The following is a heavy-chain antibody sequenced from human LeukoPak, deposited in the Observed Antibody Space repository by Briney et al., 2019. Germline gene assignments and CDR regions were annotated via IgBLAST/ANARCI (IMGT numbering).Heavy chain of an antibody. CDR1: GGTLSSYA. CDR3: ASPPPQHYDYLDL. V-gene: IGHV1-69*06. Sequence: VASVPVSCQASGGTLSSYAISWVRQAPGEGLEWMGGIIPIFGTANYAQQFQGRVTTTADKSTSTAYVELRSLRSDARVVYYLASPPPQHYDYLDLWAKGTTVTVSS. CDR2: IIPIFGTA. J-gene: IGHJ6*03.